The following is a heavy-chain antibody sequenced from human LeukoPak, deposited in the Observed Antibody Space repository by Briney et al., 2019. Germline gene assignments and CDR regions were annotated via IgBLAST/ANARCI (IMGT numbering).Heavy chain of an antibody. CDR1: GFTFSIYA. J-gene: IGHJ4*02. Sequence: SGGSLRLSCAAAGFTFSIYAMMWVRQAPGKRPEWISSITGSGDGTYYADSVRGRFTISRDNSENTLYLQVNSLRVEDTAVYFCVKGFVHPTYYFDYWGQGTLVTVSS. V-gene: IGHV3-23*01. CDR3: VKGFVHPTYYFDY. CDR2: ITGSGDGT. D-gene: IGHD3-10*01.